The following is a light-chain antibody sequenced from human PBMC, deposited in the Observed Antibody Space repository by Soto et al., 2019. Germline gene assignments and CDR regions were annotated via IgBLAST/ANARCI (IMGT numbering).Light chain of an antibody. Sequence: EIVLTQSPGTLSLSPGERATLSCRASQSVFSTYLAWYQQKPGQAPRLLIYDASTRATGIPDRFSGSGSGTDSTLTISRLEPEDFAVYYCQQYSRSPSITFGQGTKVDIK. CDR2: DAS. V-gene: IGKV3-20*01. CDR1: QSVFSTY. CDR3: QQYSRSPSIT. J-gene: IGKJ1*01.